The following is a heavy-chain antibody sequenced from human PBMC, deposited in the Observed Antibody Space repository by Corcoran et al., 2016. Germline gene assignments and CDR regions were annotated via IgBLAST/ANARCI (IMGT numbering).Heavy chain of an antibody. CDR3: ARVDQYYDYVWGSYRPGWVFDY. J-gene: IGHJ4*02. CDR2: IYYSGST. CDR1: GGSLSSYY. Sequence: QVQLQESGPGLVKPSETLTLTCTDSGGSLSSYYWSWIRQPPGKGLEWIGYIYYSGSTNYNPSLKSRVTISVDTSKNQFSLKLSSVTAAATDVDYWARVDQYYDYVWGSYRPGWVFDYWGQGTLVTVSS. D-gene: IGHD3-16*02. V-gene: IGHV4-59*01.